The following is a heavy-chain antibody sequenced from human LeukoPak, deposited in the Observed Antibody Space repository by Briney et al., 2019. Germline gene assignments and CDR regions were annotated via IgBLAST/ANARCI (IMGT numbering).Heavy chain of an antibody. V-gene: IGHV3-30*02. CDR2: IRFDGSNK. D-gene: IGHD3-22*01. J-gene: IGHJ4*02. CDR1: GFTFSSYG. Sequence: GGSLRLSCAASGFTFSSYGIHWVRQAPGKGLEWVAFIRFDGSNKYYADSVKGRFTISRDNSKNTLYLQMNSLRAEDAAVYYCAKGLSTYYHDSRTPDYWGQGTQVTVSS. CDR3: AKGLSTYYHDSRTPDY.